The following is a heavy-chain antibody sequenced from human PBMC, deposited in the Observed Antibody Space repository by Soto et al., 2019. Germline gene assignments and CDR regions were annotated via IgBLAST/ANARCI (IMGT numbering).Heavy chain of an antibody. V-gene: IGHV1-69*06. D-gene: IGHD5-12*01. Sequence: SVKVSCKASGGTFSSYAISWVRQAPGQGLEWMGGIIPIFGTANYAQKFQGSVTPNEAKSTSTAYIELSSLRSEDTAVYYCARGRGQRRNRGQGTLVPV. J-gene: IGHJ4*02. CDR2: IIPIFGTA. CDR3: ARGRGQRRN. CDR1: GGTFSSYA.